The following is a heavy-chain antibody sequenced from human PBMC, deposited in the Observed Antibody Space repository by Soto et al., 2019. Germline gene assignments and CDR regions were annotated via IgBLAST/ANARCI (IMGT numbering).Heavy chain of an antibody. Sequence: QVQLVESGGGVVQPGRSLRLSCAASGFNFRSYAVHWVRQAPGKGLEWVAVIWYDGSNKYYADSVKGRFTISRDNSKNTLDLQMNSLRAEDTAVYYCARGGYSGSYPAVDYWGQGTLVTVSS. V-gene: IGHV3-33*01. CDR3: ARGGYSGSYPAVDY. CDR2: IWYDGSNK. J-gene: IGHJ4*02. D-gene: IGHD1-26*01. CDR1: GFNFRSYA.